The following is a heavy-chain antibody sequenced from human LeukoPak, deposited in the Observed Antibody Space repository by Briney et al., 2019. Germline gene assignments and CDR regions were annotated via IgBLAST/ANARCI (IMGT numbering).Heavy chain of an antibody. V-gene: IGHV4-61*02. Sequence: SETLSLTCTVSGGSISSGSYYWSWIRQPAGKGLEWIGRIYTSGSTNYNPSFKSRVTISVDTSKNQFSLKLSSVTAADTAVYYCARGPLVTATPSYYYYYYMDVWGKGTTVTVSS. CDR3: ARGPLVTATPSYYYYYYMDV. J-gene: IGHJ6*03. CDR2: IYTSGST. D-gene: IGHD2-21*02. CDR1: GGSISSGSYY.